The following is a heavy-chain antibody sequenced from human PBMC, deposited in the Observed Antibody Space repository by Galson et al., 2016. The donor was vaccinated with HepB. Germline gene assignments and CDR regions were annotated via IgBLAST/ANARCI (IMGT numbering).Heavy chain of an antibody. D-gene: IGHD6-19*01. CDR2: INTDNGNT. V-gene: IGHV1-3*04. J-gene: IGHJ4*02. CDR1: GYTFTSYA. Sequence: SVKVSCKASGYTFTSYAIHWVRQAPGQRLEWMGWINTDNGNTRYSQNLQGRVTITRDTSANTAYMELNRLTSEDTAVYWCARGDLGVAGRYDYWGQGTQVTVSS. CDR3: ARGDLGVAGRYDY.